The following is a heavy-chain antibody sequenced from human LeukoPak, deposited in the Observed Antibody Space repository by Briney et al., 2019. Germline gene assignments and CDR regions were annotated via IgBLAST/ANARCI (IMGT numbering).Heavy chain of an antibody. Sequence: KTGGSLRLSCAASGFTLSGSYMSWIRQTPRKGLEWISYINSGGDTIYYADSVKGRFTISRDNTKNSLYLQMNSLRAEDTAVYYCAKVKQQLDTDFDYWGQGTLVTVSS. J-gene: IGHJ4*02. CDR2: INSGGDTI. CDR1: GFTLSGSY. D-gene: IGHD6-13*01. CDR3: AKVKQQLDTDFDY. V-gene: IGHV3-11*04.